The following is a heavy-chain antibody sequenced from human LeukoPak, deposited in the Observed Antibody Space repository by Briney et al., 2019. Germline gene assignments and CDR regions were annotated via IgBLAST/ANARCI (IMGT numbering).Heavy chain of an antibody. CDR3: ARDDPTRDYDFWSGYYRHYYYYGMDV. CDR1: GYTFTSYG. V-gene: IGHV1-18*01. CDR2: ISAYNGNT. D-gene: IGHD3-3*01. Sequence: ASVKVSCKASGYTFTSYGISWVRQAPGQGLEWMGWISAYNGNTNYAQKLQGRVTMTTDTSTSTAYMELRSLRSDDTAVYYCARDDPTRDYDFWSGYYRHYYYYGMDVWGQGTTVTVSS. J-gene: IGHJ6*02.